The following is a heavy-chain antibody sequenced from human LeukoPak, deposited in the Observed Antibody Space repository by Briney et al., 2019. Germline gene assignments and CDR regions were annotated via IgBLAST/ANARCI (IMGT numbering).Heavy chain of an antibody. CDR2: ISGNGNTI. Sequence: PGGSLRLSCAASGFTFSNYEMNWVRQAPGKGLEWLSYISGNGNTIYYADSVKGRFTISRDNAKNSLYLQMNSLRAEDTAVYYCARGLSYGFSDFVYWGQGTLVTVSS. CDR3: ARGLSYGFSDFVY. J-gene: IGHJ4*02. CDR1: GFTFSNYE. D-gene: IGHD2/OR15-2a*01. V-gene: IGHV3-48*03.